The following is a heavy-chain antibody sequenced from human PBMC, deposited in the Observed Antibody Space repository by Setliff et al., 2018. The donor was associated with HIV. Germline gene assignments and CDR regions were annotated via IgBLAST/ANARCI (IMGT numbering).Heavy chain of an antibody. CDR2: IYYNGNA. CDR1: GAPISSGT. J-gene: IGHJ6*02. Sequence: PSETLSLTCIVSGAPISSGTWTWIRQAPGKGLEWVGYIYYNGNAYYNPSLKSRVTISVDRSKNQFSLKLSSVTAADTAVYYCARRGDFFYYAMDVWGQGTTVTVSS. V-gene: IGHV4-30-2*01. CDR3: ARRGDFFYYAMDV.